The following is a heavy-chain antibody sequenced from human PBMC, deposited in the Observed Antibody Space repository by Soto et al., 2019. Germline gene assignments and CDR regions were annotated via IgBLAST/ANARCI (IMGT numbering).Heavy chain of an antibody. V-gene: IGHV2-5*01. Sequence: QITLKESGPPLVNPTQTLTLTCTVSGFSLTTSGVGVGWIRQPPGKALEWLALIYWNDDKRYSPSLKNRLTITKDASKNQVVLTMSNMDLVDTATYYCAHNHDGRLRGVSDPDNWFDPWGQGTLVTVSS. CDR1: GFSLTTSGVG. CDR3: AHNHDGRLRGVSDPDNWFDP. J-gene: IGHJ5*02. CDR2: IYWNDDK. D-gene: IGHD3-10*01.